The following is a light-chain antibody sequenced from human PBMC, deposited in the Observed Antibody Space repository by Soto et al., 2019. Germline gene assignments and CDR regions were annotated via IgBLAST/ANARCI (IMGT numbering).Light chain of an antibody. J-gene: IGKJ1*01. CDR2: EAS. CDR3: QQNDTSPST. CDR1: QSINNW. Sequence: DTQMTQSPSTLSASLGDRVTITCRASQSINNWLAWYQQKPGKAPKILIYEASSLESGVPSRFSGSGSGTEFTLTISSLQPDDFATYYCQQNDTSPSTFGQGTKLEIK. V-gene: IGKV1-5*03.